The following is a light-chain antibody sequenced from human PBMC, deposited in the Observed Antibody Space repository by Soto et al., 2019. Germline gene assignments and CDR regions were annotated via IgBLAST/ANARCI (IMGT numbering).Light chain of an antibody. CDR3: RQYISYPVT. CDR2: KAS. CDR1: QRISNS. J-gene: IGKJ4*01. V-gene: IGKV1-5*03. Sequence: DIQMTQSPSTLSASVGDRVTITCRASQRISNSLAWYQQKQGKSPNLLIYKASILESGLPSRFSGSGSGTEFDLTISSLQPDDVATYYCRQYISYPVTFGGGTKVEMK.